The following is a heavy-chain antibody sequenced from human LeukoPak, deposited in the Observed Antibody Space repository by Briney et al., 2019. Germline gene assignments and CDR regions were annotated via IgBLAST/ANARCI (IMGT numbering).Heavy chain of an antibody. CDR3: ARVPRTLEGLFDY. V-gene: IGHV3-7*01. CDR1: GFTFSSYW. J-gene: IGHJ4*02. CDR2: IKQDGSEK. Sequence: GGSLRLSCAASGFTFSSYWMSWVRQAPGKGLEWVANIKQDGSEKYYVDSVKGRFTISRDNAKNSLYLQMNSLRAEDTAVYYCARVPRTLEGLFDYWGQGTLVTVSS. D-gene: IGHD3-3*01.